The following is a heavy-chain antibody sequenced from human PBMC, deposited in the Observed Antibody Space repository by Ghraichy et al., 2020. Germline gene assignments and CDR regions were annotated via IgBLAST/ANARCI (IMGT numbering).Heavy chain of an antibody. Sequence: ASVKVSCKASGYTFTSYTMHWVRQAPGQRLEWMGWINAGNGNTKYSQNFQGRVTITRDTSASTAYMELSSLRSEDTAVYYCARDSLLNYYYYYMDVWGKGTTVTVSS. V-gene: IGHV1-3*01. CDR1: GYTFTSYT. D-gene: IGHD1-26*01. J-gene: IGHJ6*03. CDR2: INAGNGNT. CDR3: ARDSLLNYYYYYMDV.